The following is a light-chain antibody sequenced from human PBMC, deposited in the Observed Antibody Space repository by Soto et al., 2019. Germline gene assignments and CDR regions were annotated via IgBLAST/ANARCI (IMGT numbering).Light chain of an antibody. CDR2: RIF. V-gene: IGKV3-15*01. CDR3: LQHYSWPWT. CDR1: QSVSGY. J-gene: IGKJ1*01. Sequence: EIVMTQSPGTVSVFPGETVTLSCRAIQSVSGYLDWFHQKPGQAPRLVLLRIFTRAIGVPARFSGSGSETEFTLTISGLQSEDSGVYYCLQHYSWPWTFGQGTKVDNK.